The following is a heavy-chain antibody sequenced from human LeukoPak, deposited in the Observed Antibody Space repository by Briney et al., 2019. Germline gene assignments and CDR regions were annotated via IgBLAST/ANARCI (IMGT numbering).Heavy chain of an antibody. D-gene: IGHD3-10*01. J-gene: IGHJ4*02. CDR2: IYYSGST. CDR1: GGSISSSSYY. V-gene: IGHV4-39*07. CDR3: ARVRGSGSYGEFDY. Sequence: SETLSLTCTVSGGSISSSSYYWGWIRQPPGKGLEWIGSIYYSGSTYYNPSLKSRVTISVDTSKNQFSLKLSSVTAADTAVYYCARVRGSGSYGEFDYWGQGTLVTVSS.